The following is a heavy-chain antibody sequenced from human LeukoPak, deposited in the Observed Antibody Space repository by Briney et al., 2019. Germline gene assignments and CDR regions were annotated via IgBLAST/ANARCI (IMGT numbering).Heavy chain of an antibody. Sequence: SETLSLTCIVSGGSINSSSYYWGCIRQPPGKGLEWIGSIYYSGRTYYNPSLKSRVTISVDTSNNQFSLTMASVTAADTAVYYCARLPRGLIRSYWGQGTLVTVSS. J-gene: IGHJ4*02. CDR2: IYYSGRT. D-gene: IGHD3-16*01. CDR3: ARLPRGLIRSY. CDR1: GGSINSSSYY. V-gene: IGHV4-39*01.